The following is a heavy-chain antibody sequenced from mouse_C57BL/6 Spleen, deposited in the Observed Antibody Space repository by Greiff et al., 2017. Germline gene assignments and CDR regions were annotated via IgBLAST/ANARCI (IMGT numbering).Heavy chain of an antibody. CDR2: IWRGGST. D-gene: IGHD1-1*01. J-gene: IGHJ4*01. CDR3: AGCYYGSSYGAMDY. CDR1: GFSLTSYG. Sequence: QVQLQQSGPGLVQPSQSLSITCTASGFSLTSYGVHWVRQSPGKGLEWLGVIWRGGSTDYNAAFISRLSISKDNSKSQVFFKMNSLQADDTAIDYCAGCYYGSSYGAMDYWGQGTSVTVSA. V-gene: IGHV2-2*01.